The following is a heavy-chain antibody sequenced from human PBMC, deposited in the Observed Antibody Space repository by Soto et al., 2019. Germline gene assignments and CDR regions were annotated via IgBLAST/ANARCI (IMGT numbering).Heavy chain of an antibody. CDR2: ISAYNGNT. CDR3: ARDRNGDSSSRDRYFDY. CDR1: GYTFTSYG. Sequence: QVQLVQSGAEVKKPGASVKVSCKASGYTFTSYGISWVRQAPGQGLEWMGWISAYNGNTNYAQKLQGRVTMTTDTSTNTAYMELRSLRSDDTAVYYCARDRNGDSSSRDRYFDYWGQVTLVTVSS. V-gene: IGHV1-18*01. J-gene: IGHJ4*02. D-gene: IGHD6-6*01.